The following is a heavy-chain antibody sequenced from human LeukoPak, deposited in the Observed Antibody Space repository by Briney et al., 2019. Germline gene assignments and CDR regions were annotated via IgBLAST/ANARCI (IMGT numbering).Heavy chain of an antibody. J-gene: IGHJ3*02. V-gene: IGHV4-59*12. CDR2: IYYSGST. CDR1: GGSISSYY. D-gene: IGHD4-17*01. Sequence: SETLSLTCTVSGGSISSYYWSWIRQPPGKGLEWIGYIYYSGSTNYNPSLKSRVTISVDTSKNQFSLKLSSVTAADTAVYYCARGTLTVSQSDAFDIWGQGTMVTVSS. CDR3: ARGTLTVSQSDAFDI.